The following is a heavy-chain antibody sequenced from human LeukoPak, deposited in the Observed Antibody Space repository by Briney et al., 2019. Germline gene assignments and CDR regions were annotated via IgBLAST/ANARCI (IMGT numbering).Heavy chain of an antibody. CDR1: GGTFSSYA. J-gene: IGHJ4*02. D-gene: IGHD2-15*01. CDR3: TYGYCSGGSCYSRTDY. V-gene: IGHV1-69*01. CDR2: IIPIFGTA. Sequence: SVTVSCKASGGTFSSYAISWVRQAPGQGLEWMGGIIPIFGTANYAQKFQGRVTITADESTSTAYMELSSLRSEDTAVYYCTYGYCSGGSCYSRTDYWGQGTLVTVSS.